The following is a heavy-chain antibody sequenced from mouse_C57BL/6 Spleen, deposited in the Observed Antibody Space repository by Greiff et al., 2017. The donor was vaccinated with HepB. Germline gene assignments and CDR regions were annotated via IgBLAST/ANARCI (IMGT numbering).Heavy chain of an antibody. J-gene: IGHJ3*01. D-gene: IGHD2-4*01. CDR1: GYAFTNYL. Sequence: QVQLQQSGAELVRPGTSVKVSCKASGYAFTNYLIEWVKQRPGQGLEWIGVINPGSGGTNYNEKFKGKATLTADKSSSTAYMQLSSLTSEDSAVYFCARGDYDYLFAYWGQGTLVTVSA. CDR2: INPGSGGT. V-gene: IGHV1-54*01. CDR3: ARGDYDYLFAY.